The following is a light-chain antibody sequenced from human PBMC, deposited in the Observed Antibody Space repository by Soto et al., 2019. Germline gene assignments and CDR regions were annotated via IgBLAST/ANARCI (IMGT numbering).Light chain of an antibody. Sequence: QSALTQPASVSGSPGQSITISCTRTSSYVGGYNYVSWYQQHPGKAPKFMIYDVSHRPSGVSNRSSGSNSGNTASLTISGLQAEDEADYYFTSYTTSNTRQIVFGAGTKLTV. V-gene: IGLV2-14*01. CDR3: TSYTTSNTRQIV. CDR1: SSYVGGYNY. CDR2: DVS. J-gene: IGLJ1*01.